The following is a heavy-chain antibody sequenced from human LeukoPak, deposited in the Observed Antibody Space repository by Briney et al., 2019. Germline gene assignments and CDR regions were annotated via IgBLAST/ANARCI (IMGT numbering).Heavy chain of an antibody. V-gene: IGHV4-31*03. CDR1: VGSISSGCYY. CDR3: ARLVVVVAAADY. Sequence: SQTLSLTCTVSVGSISSGCYYWSWTRQNPGRGLEWIGYIYYSGSTYYNPSLKSRVTISVDTSKNQFSLKLSSVTAADTAVYYCARLVVVVAAADYWGQGTLVTVSS. J-gene: IGHJ4*02. CDR2: IYYSGST. D-gene: IGHD2-15*01.